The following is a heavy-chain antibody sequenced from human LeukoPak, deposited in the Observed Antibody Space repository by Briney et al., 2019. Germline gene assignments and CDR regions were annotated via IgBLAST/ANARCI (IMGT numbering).Heavy chain of an antibody. D-gene: IGHD3-9*01. V-gene: IGHV3-9*01. J-gene: IGHJ4*02. CDR3: AKSPRALTGYYSSYYFDY. CDR2: ISWNSGSI. Sequence: EAGGSLRLSCAASGFTFSRYSMNWVRQAPGKGLEWVSGISWNSGSIGYADSVKGRFTISRDNAKNSLYLQMNSLRAEDTALYYCAKSPRALTGYYSSYYFDYWGQGTLVTVSS. CDR1: GFTFSRYS.